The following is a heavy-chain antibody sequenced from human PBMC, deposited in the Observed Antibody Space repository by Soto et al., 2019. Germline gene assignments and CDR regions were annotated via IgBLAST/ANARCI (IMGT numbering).Heavy chain of an antibody. Sequence: SETLSLTCAVYGGSFSGYYWSWIHQPPGKGLEWIGEINHSGSTNYNPSLKSRGTISVDTSKNQFSLKLSSVTAADTAVYYCAGHSGSYLYYFDYWGQGTLVTVSS. D-gene: IGHD1-26*01. CDR1: GGSFSGYY. J-gene: IGHJ4*02. CDR2: INHSGST. V-gene: IGHV4-34*01. CDR3: AGHSGSYLYYFDY.